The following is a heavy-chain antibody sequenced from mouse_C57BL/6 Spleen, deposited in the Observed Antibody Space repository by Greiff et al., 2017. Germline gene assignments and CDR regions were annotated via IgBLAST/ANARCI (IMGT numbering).Heavy chain of an antibody. D-gene: IGHD2-1*01. J-gene: IGHJ4*01. Sequence: VQLQQSGPELVKPGASVQISCKASGYAFSSSWMNWVKPRPGKGLEWIGRIYPGDGDTNYNGKFKGKATLTADKSSSAAYMQLSSLTSEDSAVYFCARCGNYLYYAMDYWGQGTSVTVSS. CDR1: GYAFSSSW. CDR2: IYPGDGDT. CDR3: ARCGNYLYYAMDY. V-gene: IGHV1-82*01.